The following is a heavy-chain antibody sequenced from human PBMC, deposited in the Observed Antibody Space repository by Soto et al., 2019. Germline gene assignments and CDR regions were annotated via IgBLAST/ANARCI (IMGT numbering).Heavy chain of an antibody. CDR1: GFSFSNAW. Sequence: GGSLRLSCAASGFSFSNAWMSWVRQAPGKGLEWVGRIKSKTDGGTTDYAAPVKGRFTISRDDSKNTLYLQMNSLKTEDTAVYYCTTDTTVTTADKRFDPWGQGTLVTVSS. V-gene: IGHV3-15*01. J-gene: IGHJ5*02. D-gene: IGHD4-17*01. CDR2: IKSKTDGGTT. CDR3: TTDTTVTTADKRFDP.